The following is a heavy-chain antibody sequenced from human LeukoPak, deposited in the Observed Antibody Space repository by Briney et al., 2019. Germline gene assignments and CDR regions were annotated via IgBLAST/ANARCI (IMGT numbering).Heavy chain of an antibody. D-gene: IGHD2-2*02. Sequence: ASVKVSCKASGYTFTGYYMHWVRQAPGQGLEWMGWINPNSGGTNYAQKFQGRVTMTRDTSISTAYMELSRLRSDDTAVYYCARGLNVVVPAAIRGNYYYYMDVWGKGTTVTVSS. V-gene: IGHV1-2*02. CDR3: ARGLNVVVPAAIRGNYYYYMDV. CDR2: INPNSGGT. J-gene: IGHJ6*03. CDR1: GYTFTGYY.